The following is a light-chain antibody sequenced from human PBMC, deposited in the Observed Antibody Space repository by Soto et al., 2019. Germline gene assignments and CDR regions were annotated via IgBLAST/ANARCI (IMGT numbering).Light chain of an antibody. J-gene: IGLJ3*02. CDR3: SSFTSSSTWV. CDR1: SSDVGGYNY. Sequence: ALTQPASVSGSPGQSITISCTGTSSDVGGYNYVSWFQQYPGKAPKLMIYEVSNRPSGVSVRFSGSKSGNTASLTISGLQAEDEADFYCSSFTSSSTWVFGGGTKLTVL. V-gene: IGLV2-14*01. CDR2: EVS.